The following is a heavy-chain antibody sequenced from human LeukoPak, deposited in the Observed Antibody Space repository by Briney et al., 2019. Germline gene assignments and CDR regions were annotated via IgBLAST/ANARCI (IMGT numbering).Heavy chain of an antibody. CDR2: ISDDGSSK. Sequence: GGSLRLSCAASGFTFSSYGMHWVRQAPGKGLEWVAVISDDGSSKYYADSVKGRFAISRDNSKNTLYLQMNSLRAEDTAVYYCAKDRSRIVGATFDYWGQGTVVTVSS. J-gene: IGHJ4*02. CDR3: AKDRSRIVGATFDY. CDR1: GFTFSSYG. D-gene: IGHD1-26*01. V-gene: IGHV3-30*18.